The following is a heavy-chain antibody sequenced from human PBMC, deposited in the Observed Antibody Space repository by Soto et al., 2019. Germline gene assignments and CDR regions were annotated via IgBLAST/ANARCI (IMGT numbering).Heavy chain of an antibody. D-gene: IGHD6-6*01. CDR3: ARGLAALPVFAFDI. CDR1: GFSLSTSGVG. J-gene: IGHJ3*02. V-gene: IGHV2-5*01. CDR2: IYWSGDE. Sequence: SGPTLVNPTQPLTLTCSFSGFSLSTSGVGVGWIRQPPGKALEWLAHIYWSGDEHYRPSLKSRLSITKDTAKNQVVLTMTNMDPVDTATYYCARGLAALPVFAFDIWGQGTMVTVSS.